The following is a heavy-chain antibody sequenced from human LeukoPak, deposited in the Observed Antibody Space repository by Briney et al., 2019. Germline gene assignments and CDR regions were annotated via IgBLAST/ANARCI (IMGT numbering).Heavy chain of an antibody. CDR3: VRDLGGRSGH. V-gene: IGHV3-74*01. D-gene: IGHD1-26*01. CDR2: INEDGSTT. J-gene: IGHJ4*02. Sequence: GGPLRLSCAASGFTFSSYAMHWVRQAPGKGLVWVSRINEDGSTTNYADSVKGRSTIFRDNAKNTLYLQMNSLRAEDTAVYYCVRDLGGRSGHWGQGTLVTVSS. CDR1: GFTFSSYA.